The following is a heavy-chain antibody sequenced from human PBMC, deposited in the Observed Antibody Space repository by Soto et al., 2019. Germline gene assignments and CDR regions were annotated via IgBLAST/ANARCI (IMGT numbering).Heavy chain of an antibody. D-gene: IGHD6-13*01. V-gene: IGHV3-7*03. Sequence: GGSLILSCAASGFTFSSYWMSWVRQAPGKGLEWVANIKQDGSEKYYVDSVKGRFTISRDNAKNSLYLQMNSPRAEDTAVYYCARDGAYSSSWYDYWGQGTLVTVSS. J-gene: IGHJ4*02. CDR1: GFTFSSYW. CDR2: IKQDGSEK. CDR3: ARDGAYSSSWYDY.